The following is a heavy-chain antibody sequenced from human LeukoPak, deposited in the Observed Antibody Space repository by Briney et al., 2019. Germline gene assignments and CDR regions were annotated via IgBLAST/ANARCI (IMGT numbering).Heavy chain of an antibody. Sequence: SETLSLTCTVSGGSISSYYWSWIRQPPGKGLEWIGYVYYSGSTNYNPSLKSRVTISVDTSKNQFSLKLSSVTAADTAVYYCARGALDADYTSHYYYYMDVWGEGTTVTVSS. V-gene: IGHV4-59*01. CDR2: VYYSGST. CDR1: GGSISSYY. D-gene: IGHD4-17*01. J-gene: IGHJ6*03. CDR3: ARGALDADYTSHYYYYMDV.